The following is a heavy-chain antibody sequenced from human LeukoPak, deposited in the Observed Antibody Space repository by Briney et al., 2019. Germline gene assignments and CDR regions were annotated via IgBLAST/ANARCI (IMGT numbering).Heavy chain of an antibody. V-gene: IGHV3-7*01. CDR2: TKQDGSEK. CDR1: GFTFSSYW. Sequence: QPGGSLRLSCAASGFTFSSYWMSWVRQAPGKGLEWVANTKQDGSEKYYVDSVKGQFTISRDNAKNSLYLQVNSLRAEDTAVYYCARWVGSTDWFDPWGQGTLVTVSS. CDR3: ARWVGSTDWFDP. J-gene: IGHJ5*02. D-gene: IGHD1-26*01.